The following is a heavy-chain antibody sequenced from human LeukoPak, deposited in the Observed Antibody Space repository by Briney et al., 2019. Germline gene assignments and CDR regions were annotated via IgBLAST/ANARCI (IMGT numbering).Heavy chain of an antibody. D-gene: IGHD2-21*02. CDR1: GYTFTGYY. V-gene: IGHV1-2*02. CDR2: INPNSGGT. Sequence: AASVKVSCKASGYTFTGYYMHWVRQAPGQGLEWMGWINPNSGGTNYAQKFQGRVTMTRDTSISTAYMELSRLRSDDTAVYYCARGPEHYCGGDCYSHYYYYMDVWGKGTTVTISS. CDR3: ARGPEHYCGGDCYSHYYYYMDV. J-gene: IGHJ6*03.